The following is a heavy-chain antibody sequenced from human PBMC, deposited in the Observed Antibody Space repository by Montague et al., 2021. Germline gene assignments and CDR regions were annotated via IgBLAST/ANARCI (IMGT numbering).Heavy chain of an antibody. CDR1: GGSLSEYY. CDR3: ASDRGPFDY. J-gene: IGHJ4*02. CDR2: VRHIRST. Sequence: SETLSLTCGVYGGSLSEYYWTWIRQSPEKGLERIGEVRHIRSTNYNPSLKSRVTMSVDKSKNQFSLKLRSVTAADTAVYYCASDRGPFDYWGQGTVVTVSS. D-gene: IGHD3-10*01. V-gene: IGHV4-34*01.